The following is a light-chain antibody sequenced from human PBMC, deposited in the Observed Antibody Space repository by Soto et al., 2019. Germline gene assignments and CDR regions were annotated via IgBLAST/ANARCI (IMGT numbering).Light chain of an antibody. CDR3: QQYGGSPRT. Sequence: EIVLTQSPGTLSLSPGERATLSCRASQSVSIRYLAWYQQKPGQAPRLLIYGGSSRATGIPDRFSGSGSGTNFPLTISRLEPEDFAVYYCQQYGGSPRTFGQGPKVEIK. V-gene: IGKV3-20*01. CDR1: QSVSIRY. CDR2: GGS. J-gene: IGKJ1*01.